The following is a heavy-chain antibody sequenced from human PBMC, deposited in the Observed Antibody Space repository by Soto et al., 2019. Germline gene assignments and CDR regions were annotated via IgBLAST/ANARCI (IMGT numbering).Heavy chain of an antibody. V-gene: IGHV5-51*01. CDR2: IYPGDSDT. CDR3: ARQAYGDYGPYYYYYMDV. J-gene: IGHJ6*03. CDR1: GYSFTSYW. Sequence: PGESLKISCKGSGYSFTSYWIGWVRQMPGKGLEWMGIIYPGDSDTRYSPSFQGQVTISADKSISTAYLQWSSLKASDTAMYYCARQAYGDYGPYYYYYMDVWGKGTTVTVSS. D-gene: IGHD4-17*01.